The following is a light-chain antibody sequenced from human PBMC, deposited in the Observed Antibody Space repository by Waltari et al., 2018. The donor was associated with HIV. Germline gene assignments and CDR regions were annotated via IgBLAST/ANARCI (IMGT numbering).Light chain of an antibody. CDR3: LQERGFPRT. CDR2: SAS. J-gene: IGKJ1*01. CDR1: QGIENG. V-gene: IGKV1-17*01. Sequence: DIQMTQSPSSLSASVGDRVTITCRASQGIENGLGWYQQKPGKGPMCLIYSASILHTGVPSRFRGGGSGTHFTLSIDGLRPEDFAIYFCLQERGFPRTFGQGTK.